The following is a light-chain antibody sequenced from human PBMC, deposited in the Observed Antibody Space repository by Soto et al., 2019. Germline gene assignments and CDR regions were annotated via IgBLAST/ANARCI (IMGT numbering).Light chain of an antibody. CDR1: SSDVGRYNR. J-gene: IGLJ1*01. CDR2: EVR. Sequence: QSALTQPPSVSGSPGQSVTISCTGTSSDVGRYNRVSWYQQPPGTAPKLLIYEVRNRPSGVPDRFSGSRSANTASLTISGLQAEDEADYYCSLFTTNNTCVFGAGTKVTVL. V-gene: IGLV2-18*01. CDR3: SLFTTNNTCV.